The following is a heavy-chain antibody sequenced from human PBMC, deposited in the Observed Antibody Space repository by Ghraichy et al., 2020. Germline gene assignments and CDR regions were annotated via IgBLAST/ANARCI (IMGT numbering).Heavy chain of an antibody. CDR3: ARVEDWGSYYYYYGMDV. Sequence: ASVKVSCKASGYTFTGYYMHWVRQAPGQGLEWMGWINPNSGGTNYAQKFQGRVTMTRDTSISTAYMELSRLRSDDTAVYYCARVEDWGSYYYYYGMDVWGKWTTVTVSS. V-gene: IGHV1-2*02. J-gene: IGHJ6*04. CDR1: GYTFTGYY. CDR2: INPNSGGT. D-gene: IGHD3-16*01.